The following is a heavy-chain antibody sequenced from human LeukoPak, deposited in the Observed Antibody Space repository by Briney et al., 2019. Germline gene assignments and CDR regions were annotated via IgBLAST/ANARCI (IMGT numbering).Heavy chain of an antibody. V-gene: IGHV4-30-2*01. CDR3: ARDRGYCSGGSCYPDAFDI. CDR2: IYHSGST. J-gene: IGHJ3*02. D-gene: IGHD2-15*01. Sequence: SETLSLTCAVSGGSISSGGYSWSWIRQPPGKGLEWIRYIYHSGSTYYNPSLKSRVTISVDRSKNQFSLKLSSVTAADTAVYYCARDRGYCSGGSCYPDAFDIWGQGTMVTVSS. CDR1: GGSISSGGYS.